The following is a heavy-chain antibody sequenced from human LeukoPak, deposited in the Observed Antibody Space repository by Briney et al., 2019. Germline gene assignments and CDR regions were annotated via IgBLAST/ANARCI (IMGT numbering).Heavy chain of an antibody. CDR3: AKDRGASSGWTTVYYFDY. J-gene: IGHJ4*02. D-gene: IGHD6-19*01. Sequence: PGRSLKLSCAASGFTFSNYGMHWVRQAPGKGLEWVAVISYDGSNKHYADSVKGRFTMSRDNSKNTLYLQMNSLRAGDTAVYYCAKDRGASSGWTTVYYFDYWGQGTLVTVSS. CDR1: GFTFSNYG. V-gene: IGHV3-30*18. CDR2: ISYDGSNK.